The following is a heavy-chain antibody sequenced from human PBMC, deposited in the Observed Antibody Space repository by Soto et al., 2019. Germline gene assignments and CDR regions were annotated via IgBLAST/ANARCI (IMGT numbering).Heavy chain of an antibody. CDR1: GFTFSSYG. Sequence: GGSLRLSCAASGFTFSSYGMHWVRQAPGKGLEWVAVISYDGSNKYYADSVKGQVTISADKSISTAYLQWSSLKASDTAMYYCARRERDGYNWPPSDAFDIWGQGTMVTVSS. CDR2: ISYDGSNK. D-gene: IGHD5-12*01. V-gene: IGHV3-30*03. J-gene: IGHJ3*02. CDR3: ARRERDGYNWPPSDAFDI.